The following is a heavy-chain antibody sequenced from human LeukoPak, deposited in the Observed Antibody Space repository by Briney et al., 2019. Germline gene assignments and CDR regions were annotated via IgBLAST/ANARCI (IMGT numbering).Heavy chain of an antibody. CDR3: ARDPLTARGYFDY. CDR1: GITFRTYT. V-gene: IGHV3-30-3*01. CDR2: ISYVGSTK. D-gene: IGHD3-16*01. Sequence: GGSLRLSCAASGITFRTYTMHWVRQPPGRRLEWVAVISYVGSTKYYEDSVKGRLTTSNKNSKNTLILQMSRLRAENAAEYYCARDPLTARGYFDYWGQGTLVTVSS. J-gene: IGHJ4*02.